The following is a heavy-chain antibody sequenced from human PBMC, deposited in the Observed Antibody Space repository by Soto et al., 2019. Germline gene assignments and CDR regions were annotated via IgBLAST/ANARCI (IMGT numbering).Heavy chain of an antibody. Sequence: GGSLRLSCAASGFTFSSYAMSWVRQAPGKGLEWVSSISGTTYYADSVRGRFTISRDNSKNTLYLQMNSLRAEDTAVYYCAIPDCSSTGCSFWGRGTLVTGSA. D-gene: IGHD2-2*01. CDR1: GFTFSSYA. V-gene: IGHV3-23*01. CDR2: ISGTT. J-gene: IGHJ4*02. CDR3: AIPDCSSTGCSF.